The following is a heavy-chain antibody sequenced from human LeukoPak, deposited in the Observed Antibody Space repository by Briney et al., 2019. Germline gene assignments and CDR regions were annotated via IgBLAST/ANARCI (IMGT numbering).Heavy chain of an antibody. V-gene: IGHV3-21*04. CDR2: VGSASSYV. J-gene: IGHJ4*02. CDR3: ATSIGVAVAFDF. Sequence: GGSLRLSCAASGITFKNYNMNWVRQAPGKGLEWVAFVGSASSYVFYADSVKGRFTISRDNAKNSLYLQMNSLKAEDTAIYCATSIGVAVAFDFWGQGTLVTVSS. D-gene: IGHD6-19*01. CDR1: GITFKNYN.